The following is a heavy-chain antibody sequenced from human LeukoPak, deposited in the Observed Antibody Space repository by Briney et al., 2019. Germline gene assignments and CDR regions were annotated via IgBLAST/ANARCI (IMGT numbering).Heavy chain of an antibody. CDR3: ARAVGPFDY. J-gene: IGHJ4*02. CDR2: IWNDGSNK. CDR1: GFTFSVYG. V-gene: IGHV3-33*01. Sequence: GRSLRLSCTASGFTFSVYGMHWVRQAPGKGLEWVAVIWNDGSNKFYADSVKGRFTISRDNLRDTLYLQMISLRAEDMAVYFCARAVGPFDYWGQGTLVTVSS. D-gene: IGHD3-10*01.